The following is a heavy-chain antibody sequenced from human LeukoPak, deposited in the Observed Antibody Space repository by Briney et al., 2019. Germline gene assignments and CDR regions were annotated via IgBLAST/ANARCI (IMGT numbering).Heavy chain of an antibody. Sequence: GASARVSCKTSGYTFSHFGINWVRQAPGQGLEWMGWISGNNDNPNYGQKFQGRFTVTTDSSTSTAYMELRNLRFDDTAVYYCARDGTSTDDYWGQGTLVTVSS. V-gene: IGHV1-18*01. CDR2: ISGNNDNP. J-gene: IGHJ4*02. D-gene: IGHD2-2*01. CDR1: GYTFSHFG. CDR3: ARDGTSTDDY.